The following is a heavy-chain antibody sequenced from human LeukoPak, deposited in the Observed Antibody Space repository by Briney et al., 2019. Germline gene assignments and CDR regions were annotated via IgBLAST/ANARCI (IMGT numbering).Heavy chain of an antibody. CDR3: ARALGNIVVVPAAPPVGAFDI. CDR1: GFTFSSYS. J-gene: IGHJ3*02. V-gene: IGHV3-21*01. D-gene: IGHD2-2*01. CDR2: ISSSSSYI. Sequence: GGSLRLSCAASGFTFSSYSMNWVRQAPGKGLEWVSSISSSSSYIYYADSVKGRFTISSDNAKNSLYLQMNSLRAEDTAVYYCARALGNIVVVPAAPPVGAFDIWGQGTMVTVSS.